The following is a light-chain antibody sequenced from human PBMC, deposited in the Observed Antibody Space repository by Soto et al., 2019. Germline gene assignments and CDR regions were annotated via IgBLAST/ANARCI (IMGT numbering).Light chain of an antibody. CDR2: KAS. Sequence: DIQMTQSPSTLSASVGDSVTITCRASQSISPWLAWYQQKPGKAPTLLIYKASSLEGGVPSRFSGSGSGTDFNITISSQQCDDVATYYCQQYNTYPLTFGGGTTVEIK. V-gene: IGKV1-5*03. CDR1: QSISPW. CDR3: QQYNTYPLT. J-gene: IGKJ4*01.